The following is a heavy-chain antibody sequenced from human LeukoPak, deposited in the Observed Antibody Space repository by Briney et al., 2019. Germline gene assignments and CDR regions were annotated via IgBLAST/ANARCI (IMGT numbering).Heavy chain of an antibody. Sequence: GRSLRLSCAESGFTFCTYGMHWVREAPGKGLQWGSDISYNGNYKYYADSVQCRFTISRDNSEKTVYLQMNNLKDEDTAVYYCAREEGADGTSGINSWGQGTLVIVSS. CDR2: ISYNGNYK. D-gene: IGHD4-23*01. J-gene: IGHJ4*02. V-gene: IGHV3-33*01. CDR1: GFTFCTYG. CDR3: AREEGADGTSGINS.